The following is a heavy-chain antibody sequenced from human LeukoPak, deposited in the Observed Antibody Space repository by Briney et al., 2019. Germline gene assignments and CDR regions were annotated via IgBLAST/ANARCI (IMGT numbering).Heavy chain of an antibody. Sequence: ASVKVSCKASGYTFTSYGISWVRQAPGQGLEWMGWMSAYNGNTNYAQKLQGRVTMTTDTSTSTAYMELRSLRSDDTAVYYCASVRLGDVYYYYGMDVWGQGTTVTVS. J-gene: IGHJ6*02. CDR1: GYTFTSYG. D-gene: IGHD2-21*01. CDR2: MSAYNGNT. CDR3: ASVRLGDVYYYYGMDV. V-gene: IGHV1-18*01.